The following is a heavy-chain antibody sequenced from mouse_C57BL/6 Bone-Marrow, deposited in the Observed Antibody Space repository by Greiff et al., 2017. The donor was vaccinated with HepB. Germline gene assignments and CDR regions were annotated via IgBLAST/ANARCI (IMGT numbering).Heavy chain of an antibody. D-gene: IGHD2-4*01. CDR2: IWSGGST. Sequence: VKLVESGPGLVQPSQSLSITCTVSGFSLTSYGVHWVRQSPGKGLEWLGVIWSGGSTDYNAAFISRLSISKDNSKSQVFFKMNSLQADDTAIYYCARFHDYDAWFAYWGQGTLVTVSA. CDR1: GFSLTSYG. J-gene: IGHJ3*01. CDR3: ARFHDYDAWFAY. V-gene: IGHV2-2*01.